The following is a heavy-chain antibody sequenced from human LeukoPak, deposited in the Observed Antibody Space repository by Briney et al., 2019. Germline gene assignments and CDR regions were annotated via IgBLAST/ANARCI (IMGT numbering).Heavy chain of an antibody. CDR3: ARVRFLEWPAPMDV. CDR2: INPNSGGT. CDR1: GYTFTGYY. V-gene: IGHV1-2*02. J-gene: IGHJ6*03. D-gene: IGHD3-3*01. Sequence: ASVKVSCKASGYTFTGYYMHWVRQAPGQGLEWMGWINPNSGGTNYAQKFQGRVTMTRDTSISTAYMGLSSLRSEDTAVYYCARVRFLEWPAPMDVWGKGTTVTVSS.